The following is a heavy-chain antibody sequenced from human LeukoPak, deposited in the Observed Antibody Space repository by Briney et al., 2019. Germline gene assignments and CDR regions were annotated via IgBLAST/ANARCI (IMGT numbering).Heavy chain of an antibody. D-gene: IGHD3-10*01. CDR3: ARLTANYFGDERVYYFDY. J-gene: IGHJ4*02. CDR2: IYYSEST. V-gene: IGHV4-59*08. Sequence: SETLSLTCTVSGGSISSYHWSWIRQPPGKGLEWTGYIYYSESTNYNPSLKSRVTISVDTSKNQFSLKPSSVTATDTAVYYCARLTANYFGDERVYYFDYWGQGTLVTVSS. CDR1: GGSISSYH.